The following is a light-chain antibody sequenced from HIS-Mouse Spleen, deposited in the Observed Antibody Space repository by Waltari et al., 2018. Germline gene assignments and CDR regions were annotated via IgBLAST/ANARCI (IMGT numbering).Light chain of an antibody. V-gene: IGKV2-30*01. CDR1: QSLVNSHGNTY. CDR3: MQGTHWPWT. Sequence: VVMTQSPLSLPVTLGQPASISCRSSQSLVNSHGNTYLNWFQQRPGQSPRRLIYKVSNRDSGVPDRFSGSGSGTDFTLKISRVEAEDVGVYYCMQGTHWPWTFGQGTKVEIK. CDR2: KVS. J-gene: IGKJ1*01.